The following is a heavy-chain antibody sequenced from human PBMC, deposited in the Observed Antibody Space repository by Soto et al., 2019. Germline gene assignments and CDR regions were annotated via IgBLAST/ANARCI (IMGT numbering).Heavy chain of an antibody. CDR3: AREYCSGGYCYSGSFDP. Sequence: SETLSLTCAVSGGPISGYYWSWIRQPAGKGLEWIGRIYPSGSTSYNPSLNSRVTMSVETSKNQFSLKLSSVTAADTAVYYCAREYCSGGYCYSGSFDPWGQGPPV. V-gene: IGHV4-4*07. D-gene: IGHD2-15*01. J-gene: IGHJ5*02. CDR2: IYPSGST. CDR1: GGPISGYY.